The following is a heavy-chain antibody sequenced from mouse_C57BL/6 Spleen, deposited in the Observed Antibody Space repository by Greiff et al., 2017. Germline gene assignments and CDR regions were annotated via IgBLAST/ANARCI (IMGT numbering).Heavy chain of an antibody. J-gene: IGHJ2*01. Sequence: VKLMESGAELVRPGASVKLSCKASGYTFTDYYINWVKQRPGQGLEWIARIYPGSGNTYYNEKFKGKATLTAEKSSSTAYMQLSSLTSEDSAVYFCARGGTTDYFDYGGQGTTLTVSS. D-gene: IGHD1-1*01. CDR3: ARGGTTDYFDY. CDR2: IYPGSGNT. V-gene: IGHV1-76*01. CDR1: GYTFTDYY.